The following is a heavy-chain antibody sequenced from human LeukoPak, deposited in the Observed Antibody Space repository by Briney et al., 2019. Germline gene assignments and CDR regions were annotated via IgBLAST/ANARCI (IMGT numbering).Heavy chain of an antibody. CDR3: ARPPTYYYDSSGYRY. CDR1: GFTFSSYA. D-gene: IGHD3-22*01. J-gene: IGHJ4*02. Sequence: PGGSLRLSCAASGFTFSSYAMHWVRQAPGKGLEWVAVISYDGSNKYYADSVKGRFTISRDNSKNTLHLQMNSLRAEDTAVYYCARPPTYYYDSSGYRYWGQGTLVTVSS. CDR2: ISYDGSNK. V-gene: IGHV3-30-3*01.